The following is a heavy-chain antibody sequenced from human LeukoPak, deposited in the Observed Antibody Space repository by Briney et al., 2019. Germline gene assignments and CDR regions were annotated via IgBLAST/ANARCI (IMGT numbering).Heavy chain of an antibody. CDR2: IYYSGTT. D-gene: IGHD6-13*01. CDR1: VGSISRYY. V-gene: IGHV4-59*01. CDR3: ARGVDIAAAQYGY. Sequence: PETLSLTCTVSVGSISRYYWSGIRQPPGKGVEGAGYIYYSGTTNYNPSLKSRVTISLHTSKNQFSLKLSSVTAADTAVYYCARGVDIAAAQYGYWGQGTLVTVSS. J-gene: IGHJ4*02.